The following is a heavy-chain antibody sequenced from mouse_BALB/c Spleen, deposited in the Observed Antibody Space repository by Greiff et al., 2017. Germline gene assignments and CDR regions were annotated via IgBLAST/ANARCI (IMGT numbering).Heavy chain of an antibody. J-gene: IGHJ3*01. D-gene: IGHD1-1*01. Sequence: VQLQQSGPELVKPGASVKMSCKASGYTFTDYVISWVKQRTGQGLEWIGEIYPGSGSTYYNEKFKGKATITADTSSNTAYLQLSSLTSEDTAVYYCARDHYYGSSYKFAYWGQGTLVTVSA. V-gene: IGHV1-83*01. CDR3: ARDHYYGSSYKFAY. CDR2: IYPGSGST. CDR1: GYTFTDYV.